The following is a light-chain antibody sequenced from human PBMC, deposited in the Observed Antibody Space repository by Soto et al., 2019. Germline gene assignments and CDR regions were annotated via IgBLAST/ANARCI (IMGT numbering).Light chain of an antibody. CDR2: DAS. Sequence: EIVMTQSPATLSVSPGERVTLSCRASQSICNKLAWYQQKPGQTPRLLIFDASTRATGIPARFSGSGSETEFTLTISSLQSEDFAVYYCHNYNDWPLTFSGGTKVDIK. CDR1: QSICNK. CDR3: HNYNDWPLT. V-gene: IGKV3-15*01. J-gene: IGKJ4*01.